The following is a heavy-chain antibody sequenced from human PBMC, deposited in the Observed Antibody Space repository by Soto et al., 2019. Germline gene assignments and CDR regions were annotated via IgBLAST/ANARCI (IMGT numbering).Heavy chain of an antibody. J-gene: IGHJ4*02. CDR3: ARWGGDGYDFSFDY. Sequence: SETLSLTCTVSGGSISSYYWSWIRQPPGKGLEWIGYIYYSGSTNYNPSLKSRVTISVDTSKNQFSLKLSSVTAADTAVYYCARWGGDGYDFSFDYWGQGTLVTVSS. D-gene: IGHD3-3*01. CDR2: IYYSGST. CDR1: GGSISSYY. V-gene: IGHV4-59*08.